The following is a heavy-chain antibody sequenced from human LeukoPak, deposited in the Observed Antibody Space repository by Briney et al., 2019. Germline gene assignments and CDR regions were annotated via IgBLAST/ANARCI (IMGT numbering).Heavy chain of an antibody. V-gene: IGHV3-48*01. J-gene: IGHJ4*02. CDR3: ARVGSRYYDRSGYQSLDY. CDR1: GFTFSRYS. CDR2: ISSSSSTI. Sequence: GGSLRLSCAASGFTFSRYSMNWVRQAPGKGLEGVSYISSSSSTIYYADSVKGRFTISRDNAKNSLYLQMNSLRAEDTAVYYCARVGSRYYDRSGYQSLDYWGQGTLVTVSS. D-gene: IGHD3-22*01.